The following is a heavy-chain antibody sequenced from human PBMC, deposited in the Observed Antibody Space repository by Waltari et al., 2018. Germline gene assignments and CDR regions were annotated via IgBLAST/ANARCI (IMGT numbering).Heavy chain of an antibody. CDR1: GGNFSSYA. D-gene: IGHD3-10*01. V-gene: IGHV1-69*04. Sequence: QVQLVQSGAEVKKPGSSVKVSCKASGGNFSSYAISWVRQAPGKGLEWMGRIIPILGIANYAQKFQGRVTITADKSTSTAYMELSSLRSEDTAVYYCARPTSYYYGSGSPGAFDIWVQGTMVTVPS. J-gene: IGHJ3*02. CDR3: ARPTSYYYGSGSPGAFDI. CDR2: IIPILGIA.